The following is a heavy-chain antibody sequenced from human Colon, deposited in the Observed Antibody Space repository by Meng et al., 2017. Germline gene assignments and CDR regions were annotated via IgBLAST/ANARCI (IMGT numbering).Heavy chain of an antibody. CDR3: ARGGNYYFDY. D-gene: IGHD1-7*01. Sequence: GESLKISCAASGFTFSDHYMDWVRQAPGKGLEWVGRIRNKANSYTTEYAASVKGRFTISRDDSKNSLYLQMNSLKTEDTAVYYCARGGNYYFDYWGQGTLVTIDS. CDR1: GFTFSDHY. J-gene: IGHJ4*02. CDR2: IRNKANSYTT. V-gene: IGHV3-72*01.